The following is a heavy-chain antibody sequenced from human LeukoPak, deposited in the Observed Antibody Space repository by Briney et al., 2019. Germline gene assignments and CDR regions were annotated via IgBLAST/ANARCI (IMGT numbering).Heavy chain of an antibody. CDR1: GFTLSTFG. Sequence: PGGSLRLSCAASGFTLSTFGMNWVRQAPGKGLEWVSSISSSRNYIYYADSVKGRFTISRDNAKNSLYLQMNSLRDEDTAVYYCASRDYFDYWGQGTLVTVSS. V-gene: IGHV3-21*01. J-gene: IGHJ4*02. CDR2: ISSSRNYI. CDR3: ASRDYFDY.